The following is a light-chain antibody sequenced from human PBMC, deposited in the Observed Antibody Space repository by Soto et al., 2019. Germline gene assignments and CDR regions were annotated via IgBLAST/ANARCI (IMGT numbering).Light chain of an antibody. V-gene: IGLV2-14*01. CDR2: DVI. CDR1: SSDVGVYSY. Sequence: QSALTQPASVSGSPGQSITISCTGTSSDVGVYSYVSWYQQCPGKALKHMSFDVIYRPSGVSNLFSGSKSGNTASLTISGLQAEDEAEDYCSSYTSSSSNVSGTGTKVTVL. J-gene: IGLJ1*01. CDR3: SSYTSSSSNV.